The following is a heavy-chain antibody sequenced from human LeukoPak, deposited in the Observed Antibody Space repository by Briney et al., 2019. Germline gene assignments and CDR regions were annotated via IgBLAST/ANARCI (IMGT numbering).Heavy chain of an antibody. J-gene: IGHJ4*02. Sequence: SETLSLTCAVYGGSFSGYYWTWIRQPPGKGLEWIGEINHSGSTNYNPSLNNRVTISVDSSNNQFSLKLSSVTAADTAVYYCARSSGYHSGGSDYWGQGTLVTVSS. V-gene: IGHV4-34*01. D-gene: IGHD5-12*01. CDR2: INHSGST. CDR1: GGSFSGYY. CDR3: ARSSGYHSGGSDY.